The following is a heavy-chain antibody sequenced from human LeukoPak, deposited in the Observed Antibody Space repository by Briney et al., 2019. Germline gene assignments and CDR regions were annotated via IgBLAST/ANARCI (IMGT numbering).Heavy chain of an antibody. CDR1: GDSVSSSSYY. D-gene: IGHD2-8*01. CDR3: WRSLGVY. CDR2: KSYSGTS. V-gene: IGHV4-39*01. J-gene: IGHJ4*02. Sequence: LSLTCTVSGDSVSSSSYYWGWIRQPPGKGLEWIGLKSYSGTSSYNPSPESRVTISVDTSKNQFSLKLTSVTAADTAVYYCWRSLGVYWGQGTLVIVSS.